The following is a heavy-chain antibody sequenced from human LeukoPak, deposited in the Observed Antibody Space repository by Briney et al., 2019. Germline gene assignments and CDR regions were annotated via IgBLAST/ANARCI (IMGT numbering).Heavy chain of an antibody. D-gene: IGHD6-6*01. J-gene: IGHJ6*03. V-gene: IGHV3-7*01. CDR2: IKQDGSEK. CDR1: GFTFSNYW. CDR3: ARDPIWSSSSDFFYCMDV. Sequence: GGSLRLSCAASGFTFSNYWMSWVRQAPGKGLEWVANIKQDGSEKYYVDSVKGRFTISRDNAKNSLYLQMNSLRAEDTAVYYCARDPIWSSSSDFFYCMDVWGKGTTVTVSS.